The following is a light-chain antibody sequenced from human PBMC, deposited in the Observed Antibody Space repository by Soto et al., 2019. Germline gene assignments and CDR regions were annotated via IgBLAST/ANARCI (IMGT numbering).Light chain of an antibody. CDR2: GAS. Sequence: EIVLTQSPGTLSLSPGERATLSCRASQSVSSSYLAWYQQKPGQAPRLLIYGASSRATGIPDRFSGSGSGTDFTLTISRLEPEDFAVYYGQQSGTFGQGTKVEIK. CDR1: QSVSSSY. J-gene: IGKJ1*01. V-gene: IGKV3-20*01. CDR3: QQSGT.